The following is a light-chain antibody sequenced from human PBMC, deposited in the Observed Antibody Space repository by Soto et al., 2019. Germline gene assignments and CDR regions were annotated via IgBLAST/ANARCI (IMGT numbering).Light chain of an antibody. V-gene: IGKV1-12*01. CDR3: HRANTLPLT. CDR2: AAS. Sequence: DFQMTQSPSSVSASVGDRVTISCRANRDNNTCLAWYQQKPGKAPILLIYAASTLQNGVPSRFSGSGSRTDITLTISSLRPEYFATYYCHRANTLPLTFGGGTKVEIK. J-gene: IGKJ4*01. CDR1: RDNNTC.